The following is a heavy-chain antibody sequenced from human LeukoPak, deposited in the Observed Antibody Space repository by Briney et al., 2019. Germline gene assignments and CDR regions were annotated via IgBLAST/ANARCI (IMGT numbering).Heavy chain of an antibody. V-gene: IGHV3-30*02. CDR3: AREVSLGYFDY. CDR2: IRYDGSNK. J-gene: IGHJ4*02. CDR1: GFTFSSDG. Sequence: GSLRLSCAASGFTFSSDGMHWVRPAPGKGLEWVAFIRYDGSNKYYADSVKGRFTISRDNSKNTLYLQMNSLRAEDTAVYYCAREVSLGYFDYWGQGTLVTVSS.